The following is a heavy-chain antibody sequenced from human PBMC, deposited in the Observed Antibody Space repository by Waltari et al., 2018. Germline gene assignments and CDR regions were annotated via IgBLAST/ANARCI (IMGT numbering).Heavy chain of an antibody. CDR2: IIPILGIA. J-gene: IGHJ4*02. CDR3: ARNGDYYDSSGYNDY. Sequence: QVQLVQSGAEVKKPGSSVKVSCKASGGTFSSYTISWVRKAPGQGLEWMDMIIPILGIANYAQKFQGRVTITAEKSTSTAYMELSSLRSEDTAVYYCARNGDYYDSSGYNDYWGQGTLVTVSS. D-gene: IGHD3-22*01. CDR1: GGTFSSYT. V-gene: IGHV1-69*02.